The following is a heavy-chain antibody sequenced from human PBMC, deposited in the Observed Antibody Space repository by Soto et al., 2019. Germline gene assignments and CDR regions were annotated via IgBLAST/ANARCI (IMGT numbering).Heavy chain of an antibody. J-gene: IGHJ4*02. V-gene: IGHV3-23*01. CDR3: ANGSDNSRPYYFDY. CDR2: ITGSGGDT. D-gene: IGHD2-21*01. Sequence: EVQLLESGGGLLQPGESLRLSCAASGFTCNKFVMSWVLQAPGKGLECVSAITGSGGDTYHAASVQGRFTISRDSSKNTLYLQMNSLRAEDTAVYYCANGSDNSRPYYFDYWGQGTLVTVSS. CDR1: GFTCNKFV.